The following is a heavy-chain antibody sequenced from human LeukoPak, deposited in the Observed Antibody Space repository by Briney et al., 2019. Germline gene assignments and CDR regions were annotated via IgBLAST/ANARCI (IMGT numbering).Heavy chain of an antibody. V-gene: IGHV4-39*07. Sequence: SETLSLTCTVSGASVSDTSYYWGWVRQPPGKGLEWIANIFYTGSTHQNPSLSSRVTLSVDTSKNQFSLRLTSLTVADTAVYYCARFYWRYYFDSWGQGTLVTVSS. D-gene: IGHD3-3*01. CDR1: GASVSDTSYY. J-gene: IGHJ4*02. CDR3: ARFYWRYYFDS. CDR2: IFYTGST.